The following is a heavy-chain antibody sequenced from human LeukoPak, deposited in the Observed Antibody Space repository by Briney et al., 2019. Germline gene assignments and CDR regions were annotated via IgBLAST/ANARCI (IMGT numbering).Heavy chain of an antibody. CDR3: ARDHSIDDKSWWFDP. CDR1: GYTFTRNW. D-gene: IGHD3-9*01. J-gene: IGHJ5*02. CDR2: INHNGGTT. Sequence: ASVNVSFKTSGYTFTRNWMHWVRQAPGQGLEWMGVINHNGGTTIYAPKFQGRVTVTRATSSNTVYMELSSPRSDDSAVEYCARDHSIDDKSWWFDPWGQGTLVTVSS. V-gene: IGHV1-46*01.